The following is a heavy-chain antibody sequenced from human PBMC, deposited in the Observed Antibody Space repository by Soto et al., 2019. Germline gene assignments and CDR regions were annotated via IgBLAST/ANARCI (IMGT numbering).Heavy chain of an antibody. CDR3: ARTLYGDHVDY. Sequence: QVQLVQSGAEVKKPGASVKVTCKASGYTFTSYNINWVRQATGQGLEWRGWMNPNSGNTGYAKKFQDSVTMTRNTSISTAYMELSSLRSEDTAVYYCARTLYGDHVDYWGQGTQVTVSS. D-gene: IGHD4-17*01. J-gene: IGHJ4*02. CDR2: MNPNSGNT. V-gene: IGHV1-8*01. CDR1: GYTFTSYN.